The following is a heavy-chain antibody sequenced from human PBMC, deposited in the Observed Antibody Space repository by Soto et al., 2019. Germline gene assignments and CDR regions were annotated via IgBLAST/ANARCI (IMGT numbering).Heavy chain of an antibody. CDR2: IDPSDSQT. V-gene: IGHV5-10-1*01. D-gene: IGHD2-2*01. CDR1: GYSFAGYW. CDR3: ARQLYASDSGPNFQSYFDS. Sequence: GESLKISCKGSGYSFAGYWITWVRQKPGKGLEWMGRIDPSDSQTYYSPSFRGHVTISATKSITTVFLQWSSLRASDTAMYYCARQLYASDSGPNFQSYFDSLGQGTPVTVSS. J-gene: IGHJ4*02.